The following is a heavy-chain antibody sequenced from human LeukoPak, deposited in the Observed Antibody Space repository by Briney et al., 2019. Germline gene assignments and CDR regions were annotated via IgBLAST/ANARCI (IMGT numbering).Heavy chain of an antibody. CDR1: GFTFDDYT. CDR2: ISWDGGST. D-gene: IGHD3-9*01. Sequence: GGSLRLSCAASGFTFDDYTMHWVRQAPGKGLEWVSLISWDGGSTYYADSVKGRFTIPRDNSKNSLYLQMNSLRTEDTALYYCAKEYDILTGLDYWGQGTLVTVSS. CDR3: AKEYDILTGLDY. V-gene: IGHV3-43*01. J-gene: IGHJ4*02.